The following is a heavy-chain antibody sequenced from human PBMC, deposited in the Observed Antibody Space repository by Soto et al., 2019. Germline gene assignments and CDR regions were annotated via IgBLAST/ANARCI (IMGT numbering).Heavy chain of an antibody. CDR3: ARSYLTVTTMPRGY. J-gene: IGHJ4*02. Sequence: ASVKVSCKASGYTFTSYGISWVRQAPGRGLEWMGWISAYNGNTNYAQKLQGRVTMTTDTSTSTAYMELRSLRSDDTAVYYCARSYLTVTTMPRGYWGQGTLVTVST. CDR1: GYTFTSYG. CDR2: ISAYNGNT. V-gene: IGHV1-18*01. D-gene: IGHD4-17*01.